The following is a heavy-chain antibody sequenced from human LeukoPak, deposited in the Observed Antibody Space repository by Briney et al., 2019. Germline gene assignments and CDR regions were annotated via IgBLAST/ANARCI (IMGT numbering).Heavy chain of an antibody. V-gene: IGHV4/OR15-8*02. D-gene: IGHD5-18*01. CDR3: VSPRGFSYGYFDY. Sequence: SETLSLTCAVSGGSISSSDWWSWVRQPPGRGLEWIGYIWRSDHTNYNPSLKSRVTMSLDKSKNQFSLTLGSVSATDTAVYYCVSPRGFSYGYFDYWGQGTLVTVSS. J-gene: IGHJ4*02. CDR1: GGSISSSDW. CDR2: IWRSDHT.